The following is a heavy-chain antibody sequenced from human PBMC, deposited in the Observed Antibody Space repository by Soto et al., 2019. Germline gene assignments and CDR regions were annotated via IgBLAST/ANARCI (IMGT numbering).Heavy chain of an antibody. D-gene: IGHD5-18*01. V-gene: IGHV1-69*02. J-gene: IGHJ4*02. CDR1: GGTFSSYT. CDR2: IIPILGIA. Sequence: GASVKVSCKASGGTFSSYTISWVRQAPGQGLEWMGRIIPILGIANYAQKFQGRVTITADKSTSTAYMELSSLRSEDTAVYYCASGGYIRQSAYYFDYWGQGTLVTVSS. CDR3: ASGGYIRQSAYYFDY.